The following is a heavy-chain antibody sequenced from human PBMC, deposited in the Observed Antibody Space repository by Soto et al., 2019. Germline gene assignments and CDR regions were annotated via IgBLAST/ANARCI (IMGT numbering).Heavy chain of an antibody. CDR3: ARSGYSGYDFEVHFDY. CDR2: INDYNGNT. V-gene: IGHV1-18*01. CDR1: GYTFTSYG. Sequence: GASVTVSCKASGYTFTSYGISWVRQAPGQGLEWMGWINDYNGNTNYAQKFQGRVTMTRDTSTSTVYMELSSLRSEDTAVYYCARSGYSGYDFEVHFDYWGQGTLVTVSS. D-gene: IGHD5-12*01. J-gene: IGHJ4*02.